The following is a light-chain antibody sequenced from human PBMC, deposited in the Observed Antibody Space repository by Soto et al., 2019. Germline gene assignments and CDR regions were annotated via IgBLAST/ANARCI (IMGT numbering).Light chain of an antibody. CDR1: QSVNSNY. CDR2: GAS. CDR3: KQYDSTPPT. V-gene: IGKV3-20*01. J-gene: IGKJ1*01. Sequence: EIVLTQSPGTLSLSPGDRATLSCRASQSVNSNYLAWYQRKPGQAPRLLIYGASNRATDIPYRFSASGSGTDFTLTITRLEAEDFAGYYCKQYDSTPPTFGQGTKVEVK.